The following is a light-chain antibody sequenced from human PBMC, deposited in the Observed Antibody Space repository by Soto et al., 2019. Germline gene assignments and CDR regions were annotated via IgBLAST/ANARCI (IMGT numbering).Light chain of an antibody. Sequence: QSVLTQPASVSGSPGQSITISCTGTSSDIGAYNYVSWYRQHPGKAPQLLIYDVNNRPSGVSHRFSGSKSGNTSSLTISWIQSEDEADYFCTSYTGSNTLEVFGPGTKLTVL. V-gene: IGLV2-14*03. CDR1: SSDIGAYNY. CDR2: DVN. CDR3: TSYTGSNTLEV. J-gene: IGLJ1*01.